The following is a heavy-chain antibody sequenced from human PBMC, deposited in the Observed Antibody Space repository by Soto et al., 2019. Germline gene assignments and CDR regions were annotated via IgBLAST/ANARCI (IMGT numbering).Heavy chain of an antibody. D-gene: IGHD2-15*01. J-gene: IGHJ5*02. CDR3: ARGGQQVVHTWVDP. CDR1: GYSFTSYW. CDR2: IDPSDSYT. Sequence: PGESLKISCKGSGYSFTSYWINWVRQMPGKSLEWMGRIDPSDSYTNYNPSFQGHVTISADKSLSTAYLQWSSLKASDTAIYYCARGGQQVVHTWVDPWGQGTLVTVPQ. V-gene: IGHV5-10-1*01.